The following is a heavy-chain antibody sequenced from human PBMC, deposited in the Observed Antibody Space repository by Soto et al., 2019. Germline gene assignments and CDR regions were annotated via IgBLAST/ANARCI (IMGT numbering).Heavy chain of an antibody. Sequence: QVQLVESGGGVVQPGRSLRLSCAASGFTFSSYGMHWVRQAPGKGLEWVAVISYDGSNKYYADSVKGRFTISRDNSKNRLDLQMNSLRAEDTAVYYCASPYYDFWSGYPEPYYYMDVWGKGTTVTVS. CDR2: ISYDGSNK. D-gene: IGHD3-3*01. V-gene: IGHV3-30*03. CDR3: ASPYYDFWSGYPEPYYYMDV. CDR1: GFTFSSYG. J-gene: IGHJ6*03.